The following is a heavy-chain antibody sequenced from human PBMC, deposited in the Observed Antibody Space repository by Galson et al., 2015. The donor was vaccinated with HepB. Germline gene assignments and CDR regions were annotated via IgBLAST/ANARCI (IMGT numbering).Heavy chain of an antibody. CDR3: ARGGDSSGSADAFDI. Sequence: SLRLSCAASGFIVSGNYMTWVRQAPGKGLEWVSSISSSSSYIYYADSVKGRFTISRDNSKNTLYLQMNSLRAEDTAVYYCARGGDSSGSADAFDIWGQGTMVTVSS. CDR2: ISSSSSYI. V-gene: IGHV3-21*01. D-gene: IGHD3-22*01. J-gene: IGHJ3*02. CDR1: GFIVSGNY.